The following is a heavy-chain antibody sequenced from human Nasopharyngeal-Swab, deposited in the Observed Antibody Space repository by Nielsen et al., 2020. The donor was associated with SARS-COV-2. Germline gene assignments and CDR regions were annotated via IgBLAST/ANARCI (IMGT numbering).Heavy chain of an antibody. CDR1: GFTFSDHY. CDR3: ARDVYIVGPTRGSYYTYYYMDV. J-gene: IGHJ6*03. V-gene: IGHV3-72*01. Sequence: GGSLRLSCAASGFTFSDHYMDWVRQAPGKGLEWVGRTRNKAHSYTPEYAASVKGRFTISRDDSMNSLYLQMNSLKTEDTAVYYCARDVYIVGPTRGSYYTYYYMDVWGKGTTVTVSS. CDR2: TRNKAHSYTP. D-gene: IGHD1-26*01.